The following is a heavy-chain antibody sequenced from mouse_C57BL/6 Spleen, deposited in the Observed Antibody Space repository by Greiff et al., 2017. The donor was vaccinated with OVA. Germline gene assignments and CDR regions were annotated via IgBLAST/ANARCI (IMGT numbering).Heavy chain of an antibody. CDR1: GFTFSSYA. V-gene: IGHV5-4*01. J-gene: IGHJ2*01. CDR3: AREITTVVGRYFDY. Sequence: EVKVVESGGGLVKPGGSLKLSCAASGFTFSSYAMSWVRQTPEKRLEWVATISDGGRYTYYPDNVKGRFTISRDNAKNNLYLQMSHLKSEDTAMYYCAREITTVVGRYFDYWGQGTTLTVSS. D-gene: IGHD1-1*01. CDR2: ISDGGRYT.